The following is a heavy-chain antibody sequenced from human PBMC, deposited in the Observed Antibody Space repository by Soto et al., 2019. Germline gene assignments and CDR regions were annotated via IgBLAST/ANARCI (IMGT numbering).Heavy chain of an antibody. CDR1: DFDFSSYG. D-gene: IGHD3-10*01. J-gene: IGHJ4*02. Sequence: GGSLRLSCAASDFDFSSYGIHWVRQAPGKGLEWVAASSYDGRETFYADSAKGRFTVSKEMSKNTAFLQMNALRHEDTAEYFCARDSGWPILNFDNWGQGTPVTVSS. V-gene: IGHV3-30*03. CDR3: ARDSGWPILNFDN. CDR2: SSYDGRET.